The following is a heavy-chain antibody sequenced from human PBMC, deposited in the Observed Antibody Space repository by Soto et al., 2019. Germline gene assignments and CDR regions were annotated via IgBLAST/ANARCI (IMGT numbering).Heavy chain of an antibody. Sequence: ASVKVSCKASGYTFTSYGISWVRQAPGQGLEWMGWIGAYNGNTNYAQKLQGRVTMTTDTSTSTAYMELRSLRSDDTAVYYCARDAPDCSSGTCYSAYFDLWGQGTLVTVSS. J-gene: IGHJ4*02. V-gene: IGHV1-18*01. CDR1: GYTFTSYG. CDR2: IGAYNGNT. CDR3: ARDAPDCSSGTCYSAYFDL. D-gene: IGHD2-15*01.